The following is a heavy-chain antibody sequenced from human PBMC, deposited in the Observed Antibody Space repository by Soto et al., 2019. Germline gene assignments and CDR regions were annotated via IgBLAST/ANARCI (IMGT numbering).Heavy chain of an antibody. CDR3: AKMYGPGAYFFNS. Sequence: PGGSLRLSCVASGFIFEDYALNWVRQAPGKGLEWVATITGSGGNTYSADSVKGRFAISRDNSKNTLYLQMNSLRAEDTALYYCAKMYGPGAYFFNSWGHGTLVTVSS. D-gene: IGHD2-8*01. V-gene: IGHV3-23*01. CDR1: GFIFEDYA. J-gene: IGHJ4*01. CDR2: ITGSGGNT.